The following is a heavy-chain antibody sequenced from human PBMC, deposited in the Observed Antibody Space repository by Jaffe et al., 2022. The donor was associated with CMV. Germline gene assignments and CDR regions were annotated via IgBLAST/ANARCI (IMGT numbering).Heavy chain of an antibody. CDR3: AKDPGRHCSGGSCYPDY. J-gene: IGHJ4*02. CDR1: GFTFSSYA. D-gene: IGHD2-15*01. Sequence: EVQLVESGGGLVQPGGSLRLSCAASGFTFSSYAMSWVRQAPGKGLEWVSAISGSGGSTYYADSVKGRFTISRDNSKNTLYLQMNSLRAEDTAVYYCAKDPGRHCSGGSCYPDYWGQGTLVTVSS. V-gene: IGHV3-23*04. CDR2: ISGSGGST.